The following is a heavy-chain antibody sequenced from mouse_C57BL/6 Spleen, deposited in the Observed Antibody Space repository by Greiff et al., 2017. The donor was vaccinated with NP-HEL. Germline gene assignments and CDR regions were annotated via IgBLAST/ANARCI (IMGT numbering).Heavy chain of an antibody. D-gene: IGHD1-1*01. J-gene: IGHJ4*01. CDR2: INYDGSST. Sequence: DVKLVESEGGLVQPGSSMKLSCTASGFTFSDYYMAWVRQVPEKGLEWVANINYDGSSTYYLDSLKSRFIISRDNAKNILYLQMSSLKSEDTATYYCAREALYYGSSAMDYWGQGTSVTVSS. V-gene: IGHV5-16*01. CDR1: GFTFSDYY. CDR3: AREALYYGSSAMDY.